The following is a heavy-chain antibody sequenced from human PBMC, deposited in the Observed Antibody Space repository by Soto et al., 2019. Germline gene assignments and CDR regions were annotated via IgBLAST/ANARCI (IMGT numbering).Heavy chain of an antibody. D-gene: IGHD6-6*01. Sequence: SETLSLTCTVSGGSISSGGYYWSWIRQHPGKGLEWIGYIYYSGGTYYNPSLKSRVTISVDTSKNQFSLKLSSVTAADTAVYYCARGVGIAARRIDYWGQGTLVTVSS. CDR3: ARGVGIAARRIDY. J-gene: IGHJ4*02. V-gene: IGHV4-31*03. CDR2: IYYSGGT. CDR1: GGSISSGGYY.